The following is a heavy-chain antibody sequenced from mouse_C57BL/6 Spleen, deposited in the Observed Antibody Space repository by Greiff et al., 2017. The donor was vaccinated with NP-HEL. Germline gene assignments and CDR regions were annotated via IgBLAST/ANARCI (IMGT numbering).Heavy chain of an antibody. CDR1: GYAFSSYW. D-gene: IGHD2-1*01. CDR2: IYPGDGDT. V-gene: IGHV1-80*01. Sequence: QVQLQQSGAELVKPGASVKISCKASGYAFSSYWMNWVKQRPGKGLEWIGQIYPGDGDTNYNGKFKGKATLTADKSSSTAYMQLSSLTSEDSAVYFCARMIYYGNYVDAMDYWGQGTSVTVSS. CDR3: ARMIYYGNYVDAMDY. J-gene: IGHJ4*01.